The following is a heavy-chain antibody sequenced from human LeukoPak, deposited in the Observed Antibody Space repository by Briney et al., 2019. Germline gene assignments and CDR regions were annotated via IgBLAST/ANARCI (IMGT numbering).Heavy chain of an antibody. Sequence: ASVKVSCKASGYTFTSYDIYWVRQAPGQGLEWMGWMNANSGNTGYAQKFQGRVTITRNTSIGTAYMELSTLRSEDTAVYFCAGIPVFGVVLHQEPVWGKGTTVTVSS. J-gene: IGHJ6*04. D-gene: IGHD3-3*01. CDR1: GYTFTSYD. CDR2: MNANSGNT. CDR3: AGIPVFGVVLHQEPV. V-gene: IGHV1-8*03.